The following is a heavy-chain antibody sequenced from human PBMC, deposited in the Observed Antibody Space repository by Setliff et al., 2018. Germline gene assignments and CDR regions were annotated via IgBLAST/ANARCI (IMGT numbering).Heavy chain of an antibody. CDR1: GFTFSRYW. Sequence: ETLRLSCAASGFTFSRYWMSWVRQAPGKGLEWVANIKQDGSEKYYVDSVKGRFTISRDNAKNSLYLQMNSLRAEDTAVYYCARDHVYGSQYYYYYYGMDVWGQGTTVTVSS. CDR3: ARDHVYGSQYYYYYYGMDV. CDR2: IKQDGSEK. J-gene: IGHJ6*02. D-gene: IGHD3-10*01. V-gene: IGHV3-7*01.